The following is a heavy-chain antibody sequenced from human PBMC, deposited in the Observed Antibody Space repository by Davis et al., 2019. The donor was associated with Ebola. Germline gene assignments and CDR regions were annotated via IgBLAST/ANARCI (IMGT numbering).Heavy chain of an antibody. CDR2: IYSGGST. CDR3: AKDGLWKWLRLEYFDY. V-gene: IGHV3-53*01. Sequence: GESLKISCAASGFTVSSNYMSWVRQAPGKGLEWVSVIYSGGSTYYADSVKGRFTISRDNSKNTLYLQMNSLRAEDTAVYYCAKDGLWKWLRLEYFDYWGQGTLVTVSS. CDR1: GFTVSSNY. J-gene: IGHJ4*02. D-gene: IGHD5-12*01.